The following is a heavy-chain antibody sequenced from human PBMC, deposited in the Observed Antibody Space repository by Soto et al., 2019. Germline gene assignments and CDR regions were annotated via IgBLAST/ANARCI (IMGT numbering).Heavy chain of an antibody. D-gene: IGHD6-19*01. J-gene: IGHJ4*02. CDR2: ISGSGGST. V-gene: IGHV3-23*01. CDR1: GFTFSSYA. Sequence: EVQLLESGGGLVQPGGSLRLSCAASGFTFSSYAMSWVRQAPGKGLEWVSAISGSGGSTYYADSVKGRFTISRDNSKNALYLQMNSLRAEDTAVYYCAKDQPVIAVIMPGGNKKFDYWGQGTLVTVSS. CDR3: AKDQPVIAVIMPGGNKKFDY.